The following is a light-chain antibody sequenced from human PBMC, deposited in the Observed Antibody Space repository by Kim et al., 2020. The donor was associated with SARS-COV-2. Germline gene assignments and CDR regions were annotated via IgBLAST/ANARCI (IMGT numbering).Light chain of an antibody. Sequence: PGERATLSCRASQSVSSSYLAWYQQKPGQAPRLLIYGASSRATGIPDRFSGSGSGTDFTLTISRLEPEDFAVYYCQQYGSSPRSYTFGQATKLEI. CDR1: QSVSSSY. J-gene: IGKJ2*01. CDR3: QQYGSSPRSYT. CDR2: GAS. V-gene: IGKV3-20*01.